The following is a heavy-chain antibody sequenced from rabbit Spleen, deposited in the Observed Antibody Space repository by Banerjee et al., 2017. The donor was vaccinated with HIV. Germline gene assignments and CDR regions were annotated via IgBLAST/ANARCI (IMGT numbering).Heavy chain of an antibody. J-gene: IGHJ3*01. CDR3: AREGHVGGVSDALWGMNL. CDR1: GISVGISDY. CDR2: IDAGSSGFT. V-gene: IGHV1S45*01. D-gene: IGHD3-1*01. Sequence: QEQLVESGGGLVQPEGSLTLTCKASGISVGISDYMCWVRQAPGKGLEWIACIDAGSSGFTYHASWAKGRFTISKTSSTTVTLQATSLTAADTATYFCAREGHVGGVSDALWGMNLWGQGTLVTVS.